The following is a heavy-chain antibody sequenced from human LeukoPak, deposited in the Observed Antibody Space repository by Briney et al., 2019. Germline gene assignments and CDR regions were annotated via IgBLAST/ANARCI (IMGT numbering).Heavy chain of an antibody. J-gene: IGHJ4*02. CDR1: GFTFSSYE. CDR3: ARYPRAYYYGSGTNALDY. D-gene: IGHD3-10*01. Sequence: GGSLRLSCAASGFTFSSYEMNWVHQAPGKGLEWVSYISSSGSTIYYADSVKGRFTISRDNAKNSLYLQMNSLRAEDTAVYYCARYPRAYYYGSGTNALDYWGQGTLVTVSS. CDR2: ISSSGSTI. V-gene: IGHV3-48*03.